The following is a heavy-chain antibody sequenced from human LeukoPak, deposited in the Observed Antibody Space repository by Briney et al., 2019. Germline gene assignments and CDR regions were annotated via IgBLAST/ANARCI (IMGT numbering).Heavy chain of an antibody. CDR3: AELGITMIGGV. V-gene: IGHV3-74*01. CDR1: GIIFSNYW. D-gene: IGHD3-10*02. Sequence: GRSLRLSCAASGIIFSNYWMHWVRQAPGKGLVWVSRINRDGSSTSYADSVKGRFTISRDNAKNTLYLQMNSLRAEDTAVYYCAELGITMIGGVWGKGTTATISS. J-gene: IGHJ6*04. CDR2: INRDGSST.